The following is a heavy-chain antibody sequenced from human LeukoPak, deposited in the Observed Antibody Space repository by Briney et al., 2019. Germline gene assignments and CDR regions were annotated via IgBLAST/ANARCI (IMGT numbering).Heavy chain of an antibody. CDR2: MNPNSGNT. D-gene: IGHD6-13*01. J-gene: IGHJ4*02. CDR1: GYTFTSYD. Sequence: ASVKVSCKASGYTFTSYDINWVRQATGQGLEWMGWMNPNSGNTGYAQKFQGRVTITRNTSISTAYMELSSLRSEDTAVYYCVRGGASTIAGNEGFDYWGQGTLVTVSS. CDR3: VRGGASTIAGNEGFDY. V-gene: IGHV1-8*03.